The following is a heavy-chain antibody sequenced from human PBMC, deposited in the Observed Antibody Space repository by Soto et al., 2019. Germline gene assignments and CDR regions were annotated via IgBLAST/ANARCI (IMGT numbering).Heavy chain of an antibody. J-gene: IGHJ4*02. CDR3: AKTGSYVGSSIDY. CDR1: GFSFSSCA. D-gene: IGHD2-21*01. CDR2: ISGSGGST. V-gene: IGHV3-23*01. Sequence: HPGGSLRLSCAASGFSFSSCAMNWVRQAPGKGLEWVSIISGSGGSTYYADSVKGRFTISRDNSKNTLYLQVNSLRAEDTAVYYCAKTGSYVGSSIDYWGQGTLVTVSS.